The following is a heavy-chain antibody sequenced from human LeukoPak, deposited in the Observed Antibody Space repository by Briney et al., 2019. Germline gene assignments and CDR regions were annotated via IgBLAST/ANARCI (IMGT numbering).Heavy chain of an antibody. V-gene: IGHV1-3*01. CDR2: INAGNGNT. J-gene: IGHJ4*02. CDR3: ARDEESRYYFDY. Sequence: ASVKVSCKASGYTFTSYAMHWVRQAPGQRLEWMGWINAGNGNTKYSQKFQGRVTITRDTSASTAYMELSSLRSEDTAVYYCARDEESRYYFDYWGQGTLVTVSS. D-gene: IGHD2-2*01. CDR1: GYTFTSYA.